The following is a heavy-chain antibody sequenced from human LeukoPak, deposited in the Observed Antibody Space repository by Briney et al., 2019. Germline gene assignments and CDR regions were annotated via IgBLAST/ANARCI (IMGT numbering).Heavy chain of an antibody. Sequence: SETPSLTCTVSGGSISSSSYNWSWIRQPPGKGLEWIGTLYYNGTTHYSVSLKSRVTISVDTSKNQFSMRLTSVTAADTAVYYCARQNYDYVWGSSFYYYMDVWGKGTTVTISS. V-gene: IGHV4-39*01. CDR1: GGSISSSSYN. D-gene: IGHD3-16*01. CDR3: ARQNYDYVWGSSFYYYMDV. J-gene: IGHJ6*03. CDR2: LYYNGTT.